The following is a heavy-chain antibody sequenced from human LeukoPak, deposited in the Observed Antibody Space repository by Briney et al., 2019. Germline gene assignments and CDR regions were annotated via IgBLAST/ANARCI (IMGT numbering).Heavy chain of an antibody. CDR3: ARDFLENYYGSGSYYGINHYYYMDV. Sequence: SXXXSGGSTYYADSVKGRFTISRDNSKNTLYLQMNSLRAEDTAVYYCARDFLENYYGSGSYYGINHYYYMDVWGKGTTVTVSS. V-gene: IGHV3-53*01. D-gene: IGHD3-10*01. CDR2: XXSGGST. J-gene: IGHJ6*03.